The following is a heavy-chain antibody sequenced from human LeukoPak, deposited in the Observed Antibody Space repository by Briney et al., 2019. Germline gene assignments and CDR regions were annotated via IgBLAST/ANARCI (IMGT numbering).Heavy chain of an antibody. CDR2: MKQDGSVK. D-gene: IGHD6-6*01. Sequence: HPGGSLRLSCATSGFPFSNYWMTWVRQAPGKGLEWVANMKQDGSVKYYVDSVKGRFTISRDNSKNSVYLQMISLRAEDTAVYKCARIGYSSSSLDFWGRGTLVTVSS. V-gene: IGHV3-7*03. CDR1: GFPFSNYW. J-gene: IGHJ4*02. CDR3: ARIGYSSSSLDF.